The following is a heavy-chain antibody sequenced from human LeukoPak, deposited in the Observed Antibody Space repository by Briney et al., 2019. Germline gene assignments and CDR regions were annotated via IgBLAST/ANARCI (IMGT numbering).Heavy chain of an antibody. CDR2: IYHSGST. CDR3: ARVSVLWFGESPNGYNWFDP. V-gene: IGHV4-38-2*01. Sequence: SETLSLTCAASGYSISSGYYWGWIRQPPGKGLEWIGSIYHSGSTYYNPSLKSRVTISVDTSKNQFSLKLSSVTAADTAVYYCARVSVLWFGESPNGYNWFDPWGQGTLVTVSS. CDR1: GYSISSGYY. J-gene: IGHJ5*02. D-gene: IGHD3-10*01.